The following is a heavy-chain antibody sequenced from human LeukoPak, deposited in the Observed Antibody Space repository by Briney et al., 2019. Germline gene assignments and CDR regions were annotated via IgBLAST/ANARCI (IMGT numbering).Heavy chain of an antibody. CDR2: ISGSGGST. D-gene: IGHD6-19*01. CDR3: AKEPQHYSSGWGIL. J-gene: IGHJ2*01. Sequence: PGGSLRLPCAASGFTFSSYAMSWVRQAPGKGLEWVSAISGSGGSTYYADSVKGRFTISRDNSKNTLYLQMNSLRAEDTALYYCAKEPQHYSSGWGILWGRGTLVTVSS. V-gene: IGHV3-23*01. CDR1: GFTFSSYA.